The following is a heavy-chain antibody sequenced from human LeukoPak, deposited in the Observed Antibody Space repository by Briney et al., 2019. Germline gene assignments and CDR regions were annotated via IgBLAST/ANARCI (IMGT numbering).Heavy chain of an antibody. CDR2: IISIFGTA. CDR3: ARGCSLTTVTTGLDYYYMDV. V-gene: IGHV1-69*13. J-gene: IGHJ6*03. Sequence: ASVTVSCTASGGTFSSYAISWVRQAPGQGLEWMGGIISIFGTANSAQKFQGRVTITADESTSTAYMELSSLRSEDAAVHYCARGCSLTTVTTGLDYYYMDVWGKGTTVTVSS. D-gene: IGHD4-11*01. CDR1: GGTFSSYA.